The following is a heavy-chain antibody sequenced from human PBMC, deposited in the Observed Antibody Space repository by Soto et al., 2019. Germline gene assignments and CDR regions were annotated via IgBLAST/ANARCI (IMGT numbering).Heavy chain of an antibody. V-gene: IGHV4-31*03. Sequence: QVQLQESGPGLVKPSQTLSLTCTVSGGSISSGGYYWTWIRQHPGKGLEWIGYIYYSGSTCYNPSLKRRVTISVDTSKNQFSLKLSSVTAADTAVYYCAASCVGCGGFNYYGMDVWGQGTTVTVSS. D-gene: IGHD2-21*01. CDR3: AASCVGCGGFNYYGMDV. J-gene: IGHJ6*02. CDR2: IYYSGST. CDR1: GGSISSGGYY.